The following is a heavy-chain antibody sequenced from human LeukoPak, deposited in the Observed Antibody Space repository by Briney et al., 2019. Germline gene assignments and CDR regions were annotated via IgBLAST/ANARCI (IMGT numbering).Heavy chain of an antibody. CDR3: VGVEDTAINFGY. D-gene: IGHD5-18*01. J-gene: IGHJ4*02. CDR2: ISSSSSTI. Sequence: GGSLRLSCAASGFTFSSFSMNWVRQAPGKGLEGVSYISSSSSTIYYADSVNGRFTISRDNVKTSMFLQINSLRAEDTAFYYCVGVEDTAINFGYRGKGTLVTVSS. CDR1: GFTFSSFS. V-gene: IGHV3-48*04.